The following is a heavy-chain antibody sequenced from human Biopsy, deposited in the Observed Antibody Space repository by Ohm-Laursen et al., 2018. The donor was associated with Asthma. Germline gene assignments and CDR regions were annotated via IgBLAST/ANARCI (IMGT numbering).Heavy chain of an antibody. J-gene: IGHJ5*02. D-gene: IGHD1-20*01. CDR2: IGQSGYT. CDR1: GGYLTGHY. V-gene: IGHV4-34*01. Sequence: PSETLSLTCTVYGGYLTGHYWNWIRQPPGKGLEWIGEIGQSGYTNYNPSLKSRVTISADTSKNQFHLNLSSVTSADTAVYFCARAAITGIRGWFDPWGQGTQVTVSS. CDR3: ARAAITGIRGWFDP.